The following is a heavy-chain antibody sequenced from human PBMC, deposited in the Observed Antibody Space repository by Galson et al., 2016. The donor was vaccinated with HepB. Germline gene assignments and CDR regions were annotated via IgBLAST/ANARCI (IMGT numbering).Heavy chain of an antibody. CDR3: ARYGSGSFDF. CDR1: GYTFTNYY. V-gene: IGHV1-46*01. D-gene: IGHD3-10*01. J-gene: IGHJ4*02. Sequence: SVKVSCKVSGYTFTNYYIHWVRQAPGQGLEWMGIINPSGGTIRYAQKFQGRVTMTRDTSTSTVYMELSSLRSEDTAVFYCARYGSGSFDFWGQGTLVTVSS. CDR2: INPSGGTI.